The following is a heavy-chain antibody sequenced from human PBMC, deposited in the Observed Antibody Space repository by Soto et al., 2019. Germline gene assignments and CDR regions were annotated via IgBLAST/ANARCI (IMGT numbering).Heavy chain of an antibody. V-gene: IGHV3-23*01. CDR1: GFTFSSYA. J-gene: IGHJ4*02. D-gene: IGHD3-22*01. CDR3: AKDTPDYHDSSGYDPGPDY. CDR2: ISGSGGST. Sequence: GGSLRLSCAASGFTFSSYAMSWVRQAPGKGLEWVSAISGSGGSTYYADSVKGRFTISRDNSKNTLYLQMNSLRAEDTAVYYCAKDTPDYHDSSGYDPGPDYWGQGTLVTVSS.